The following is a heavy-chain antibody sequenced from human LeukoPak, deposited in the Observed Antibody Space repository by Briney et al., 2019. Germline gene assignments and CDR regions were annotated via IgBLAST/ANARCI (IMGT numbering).Heavy chain of an antibody. CDR3: ARARYPYYYCSGSLGY. CDR1: GGSISSYY. D-gene: IGHD3-10*01. Sequence: PSETLSLTCTVSGGSISSYYWSWIRQPPGKGLEWIGYIYYSGSTNYNPSLKSRVTISVDTSKNQFSLKLSSVTAADTAVYYCARARYPYYYCSGSLGYWGQGTLVTVSS. J-gene: IGHJ4*02. CDR2: IYYSGST. V-gene: IGHV4-59*01.